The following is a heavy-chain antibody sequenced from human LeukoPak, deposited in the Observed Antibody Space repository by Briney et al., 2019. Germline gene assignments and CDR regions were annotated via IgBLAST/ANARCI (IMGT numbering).Heavy chain of an antibody. Sequence: SETLSLTCTVSGGSISSYYWSWIRQPPGKGLEWIGEINHSGSTNYNPSLKSRVTISVDTSKNQFSLKLSSVTAADTAVYYCARGQLLRNWGQGALVTVSS. J-gene: IGHJ4*02. V-gene: IGHV4-34*01. D-gene: IGHD2-2*01. CDR1: GGSISSYY. CDR2: INHSGST. CDR3: ARGQLLRN.